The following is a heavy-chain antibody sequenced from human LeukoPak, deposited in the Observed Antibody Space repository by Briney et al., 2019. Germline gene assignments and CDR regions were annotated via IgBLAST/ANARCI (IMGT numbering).Heavy chain of an antibody. D-gene: IGHD1-14*01. CDR3: AKPTLSGATGGFDY. CDR1: GFTFSSYA. Sequence: PGGSLRLSCAASGFTFSSYAMSWVRPAPRKGMEWVSIISGSGDSTYYADSVKGRFTISRDNCKNTLYLQMNSLRAEDTAVYYCAKPTLSGATGGFDYWGQGTLVTVSS. CDR2: ISGSGDST. J-gene: IGHJ4*02. V-gene: IGHV3-23*01.